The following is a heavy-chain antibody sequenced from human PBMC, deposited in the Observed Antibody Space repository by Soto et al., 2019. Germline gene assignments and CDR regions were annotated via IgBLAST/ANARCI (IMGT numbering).Heavy chain of an antibody. Sequence: SETLSLTCSVSGGSINSNYYYWSWVRQRPGKGLEWLGYIFHTGSTHYNPSFKSRLSISVDTSKDQFSLRLTSMAAADTALYYRARNGIPKDYGGNPAFDIWGQGTLVTVSS. CDR3: ARNGIPKDYGGNPAFDI. CDR1: GGSINSNYYY. D-gene: IGHD4-17*01. CDR2: IFHTGST. J-gene: IGHJ3*02. V-gene: IGHV4-31*03.